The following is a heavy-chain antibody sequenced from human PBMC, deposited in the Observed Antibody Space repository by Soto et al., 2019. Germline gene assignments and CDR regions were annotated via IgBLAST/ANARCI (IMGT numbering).Heavy chain of an antibody. D-gene: IGHD3-3*02. Sequence: GGSLRLSCVGSGYTFSSYNMHWVRQAPGKGPEWVAVIWSDGTNKHYTDSLKGRFTISRDNSKNTLYLQMNSLRVEDTAVYFCARSLADDAFDIWGQGTMVTVSS. CDR1: GYTFSSYN. V-gene: IGHV3-33*01. J-gene: IGHJ3*02. CDR3: ARSLADDAFDI. CDR2: IWSDGTNK.